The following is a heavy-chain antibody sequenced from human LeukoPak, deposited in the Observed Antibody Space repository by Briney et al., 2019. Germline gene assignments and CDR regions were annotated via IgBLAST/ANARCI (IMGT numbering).Heavy chain of an antibody. J-gene: IGHJ4*02. D-gene: IGHD3-22*01. V-gene: IGHV3-23*01. CDR1: GFTFNNFA. CDR2: LSDSAVSA. Sequence: GVSLRLSCAVSGFTFNNFAMNWLPQAPGRGLEWVSSLSDSAVSAYYADSVKGRFTISRDNSKNSLYLQMNSMRAEDTATYYCAKAPDSSGFPSYFDSWGQGTLVAVSS. CDR3: AKAPDSSGFPSYFDS.